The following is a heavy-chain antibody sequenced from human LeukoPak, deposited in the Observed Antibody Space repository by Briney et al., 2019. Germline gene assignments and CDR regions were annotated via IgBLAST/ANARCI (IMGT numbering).Heavy chain of an antibody. V-gene: IGHV4-59*11. D-gene: IGHD3-10*01. Sequence: SETLSLTCTIPGGSISTHYWSWVRQPTGKGLEWIGFVFHNGYTKDNPALKSRVTLSVDTSKNQFSLKVHSVTAADTAVYYCARRRTYYGSGSYGYAMDVWGQGTTVTVSS. J-gene: IGHJ6*02. CDR1: GGSISTHY. CDR2: VFHNGYT. CDR3: ARRRTYYGSGSYGYAMDV.